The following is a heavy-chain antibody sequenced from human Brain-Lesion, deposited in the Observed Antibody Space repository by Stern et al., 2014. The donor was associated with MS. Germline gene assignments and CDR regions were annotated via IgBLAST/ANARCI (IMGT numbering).Heavy chain of an antibody. Sequence: EDQLVESGGGLVQPGGSLRLSCAASGFTFSNYWMHWVRPAPGKGLVWVSRVNKEGRRTSYADSGKGRFTMSRDNAKNTLYLQMNSLRDEDTAIYYCARGERGFDSWGQGTRVTVSS. J-gene: IGHJ5*01. V-gene: IGHV3-74*02. CDR2: VNKEGRRT. CDR3: ARGERGFDS. D-gene: IGHD3-10*01. CDR1: GFTFSNYW.